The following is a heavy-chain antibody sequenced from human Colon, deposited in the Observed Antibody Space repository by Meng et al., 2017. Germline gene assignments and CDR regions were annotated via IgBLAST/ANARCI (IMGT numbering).Heavy chain of an antibody. J-gene: IGHJ4*02. CDR1: GFTFSGRY. CDR3: IRDFSGRYAWDY. V-gene: IGHV3-72*01. Sequence: GESLKISCAASGFTFSGRYIDWVRQAPGKGLEWVGRSRIKAQNYAAEKAAPLKDRITISRDESKNLVYLKMNALKVDDKAMYYCIRDFSGRYAWDYWGQGALVTVSS. CDR2: SRIKAQNYAA. D-gene: IGHD3-16*01.